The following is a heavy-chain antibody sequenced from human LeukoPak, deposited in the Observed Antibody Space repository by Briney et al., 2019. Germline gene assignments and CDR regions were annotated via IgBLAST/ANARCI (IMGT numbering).Heavy chain of an antibody. J-gene: IGHJ4*02. CDR2: ISGDGVST. CDR3: AKESGKFDY. CDR1: GLPIADFA. V-gene: IGHV3-43*02. Sequence: GGSLRLSCVASGLPIADFAMHWVRQAPGKGLEWVSLISGDGVSTFYTDSVRGRFSISRDNTKNSPYLEMNSLRTEDTAMYYCAKESGKFDYWGQGTLVAVSS.